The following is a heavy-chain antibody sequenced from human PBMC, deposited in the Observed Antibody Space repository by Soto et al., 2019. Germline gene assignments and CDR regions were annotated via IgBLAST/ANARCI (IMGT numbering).Heavy chain of an antibody. J-gene: IGHJ5*02. V-gene: IGHV4-31*03. CDR2: IYYSGRT. Sequence: QVQLQESGPGLVKPSQTLSLTCTVSGGSISSGGYDWSWIRQHPGKGLEWIGYIYYSGRTNYNPSHKSRVTIAVDASKNQFSLELNSVTAADTAVYYWAGVFSDSSRFFDPWGQGTLVTVSS. D-gene: IGHD6-13*01. CDR1: GGSISSGGYD. CDR3: AGVFSDSSRFFDP.